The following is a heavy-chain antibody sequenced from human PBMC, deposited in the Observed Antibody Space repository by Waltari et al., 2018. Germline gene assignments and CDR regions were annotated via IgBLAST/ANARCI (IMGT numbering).Heavy chain of an antibody. Sequence: QVQLVQSGGGVVQPGRSLRLSCAASGFTFSSYGMHWVRQAPGKGLEWVAVIWYDGSNKYYADSVKGRFTISRDNSKNTLYLQMNSLRAEDTAVYYCAREGSGGVAGMDVWGQGTTVTVSS. CDR1: GFTFSSYG. V-gene: IGHV3-33*01. CDR3: AREGSGGVAGMDV. J-gene: IGHJ6*02. CDR2: IWYDGSNK. D-gene: IGHD3-3*01.